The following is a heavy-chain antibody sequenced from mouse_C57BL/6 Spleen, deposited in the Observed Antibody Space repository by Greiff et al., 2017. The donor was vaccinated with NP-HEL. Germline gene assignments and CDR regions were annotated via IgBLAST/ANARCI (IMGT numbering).Heavy chain of an antibody. V-gene: IGHV14-4*01. J-gene: IGHJ3*01. D-gene: IGHD2-10*02. Sequence: VQLKQSGAELVRPGASVKLSCTASGFNIKDDYMHWVKQRPEQGLEWIGWIDPENGDTEYASKFQGKATITADTSSNTAYLQLSSLTSEDTAVYYCTPSNWFAYWGQGTLVTVSA. CDR2: IDPENGDT. CDR1: GFNIKDDY. CDR3: TPSNWFAY.